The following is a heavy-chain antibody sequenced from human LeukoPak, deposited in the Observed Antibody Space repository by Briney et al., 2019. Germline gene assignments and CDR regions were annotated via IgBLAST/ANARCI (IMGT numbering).Heavy chain of an antibody. D-gene: IGHD5-18*01. J-gene: IGHJ4*02. CDR1: GFTFNNAW. CDR3: ATDGISEETATDY. Sequence: GGSLRLSCAASGFTFNNAWMNWVRQAPGKGLEWVGRIKSKSDGGTTDYAAPVKGRFIISRDDSKNTLSLQMNSLKTEDTAVYFCATDGISEETATDYWGQGTLVTVSS. V-gene: IGHV3-15*01. CDR2: IKSKSDGGTT.